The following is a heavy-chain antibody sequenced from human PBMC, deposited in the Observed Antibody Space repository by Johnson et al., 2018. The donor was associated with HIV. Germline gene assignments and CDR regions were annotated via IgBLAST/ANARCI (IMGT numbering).Heavy chain of an antibody. CDR3: AKDFGYPRPRDAFDI. Sequence: VESGGGVVQPGRSLRLSCAASGFTFTSYAMHWVRQAPGKGLEWVAVISHDGSNKYYADSVKGRFTISRDNSKNTLYLQMNSLRAEDTAVYYCAKDFGYPRPRDAFDIWGQGTGVTISS. CDR1: GFTFTSYA. V-gene: IGHV3-30-3*01. D-gene: IGHD5-12*01. CDR2: ISHDGSNK. J-gene: IGHJ3*02.